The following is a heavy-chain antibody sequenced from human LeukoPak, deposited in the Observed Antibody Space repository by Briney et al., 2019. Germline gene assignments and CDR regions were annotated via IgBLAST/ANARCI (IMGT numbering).Heavy chain of an antibody. CDR1: GGSISSSSYY. J-gene: IGHJ4*02. V-gene: IGHV4-39*07. CDR3: ARDEAYYDILTGHRGGFDY. CDR2: IYYSGST. Sequence: SETLSLTCTVSGGSISSSSYYWGWIRQPPGKGLEWIGSIYYSGSTYYNPSLKSRVTISVDTSRNQFSLKLSSVTAADTAVYYCARDEAYYDILTGHRGGFDYWGQGTLVTVSS. D-gene: IGHD3-9*01.